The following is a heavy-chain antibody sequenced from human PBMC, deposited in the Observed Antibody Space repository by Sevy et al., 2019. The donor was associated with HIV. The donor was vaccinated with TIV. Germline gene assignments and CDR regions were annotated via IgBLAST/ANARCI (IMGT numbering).Heavy chain of an antibody. CDR1: GGTFSSYA. J-gene: IGHJ4*02. D-gene: IGHD6-13*01. CDR3: ARDPTIIAAAGPKILGGY. V-gene: IGHV1-69*13. CDR2: IIPIFGTA. Sequence: ASVKVSCKASGGTFSSYAISWVRQAPGQGLEWMGGIIPIFGTANYAQKFQGRVTITADESTSTAYMELSSLRAEDTAVYYCARDPTIIAAAGPKILGGYWGQGTLVTVS.